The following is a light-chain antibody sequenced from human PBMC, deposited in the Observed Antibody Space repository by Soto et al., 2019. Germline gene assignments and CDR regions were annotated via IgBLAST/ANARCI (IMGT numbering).Light chain of an antibody. V-gene: IGKV3-20*01. Sequence: EIVLTQSPGTLSLSPGERATLSCRASQSVRSNFLAWYQQRPGQAPRLLIYGASSRATDIPDRFSGSGSGKDFNIIISRLEPEDCAVYYCPQYGSALQTFGQGTKVEIK. CDR1: QSVRSNF. CDR3: PQYGSALQT. J-gene: IGKJ1*01. CDR2: GAS.